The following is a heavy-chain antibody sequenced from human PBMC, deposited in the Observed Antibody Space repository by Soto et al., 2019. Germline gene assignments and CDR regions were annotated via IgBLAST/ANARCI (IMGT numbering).Heavy chain of an antibody. D-gene: IGHD3-10*01. CDR1: GYTFTSYG. Sequence: ASVKVSCKASGYTFTSYGISWVRQAPGQGLEWMGWISAYNGNTNYAQKLQGRVTMTTDTSTSTAYMDLRSLRSDDTAVYYCARDSYWGPVKPLDIWGQGTMVTVSS. J-gene: IGHJ3*02. CDR2: ISAYNGNT. CDR3: ARDSYWGPVKPLDI. V-gene: IGHV1-18*01.